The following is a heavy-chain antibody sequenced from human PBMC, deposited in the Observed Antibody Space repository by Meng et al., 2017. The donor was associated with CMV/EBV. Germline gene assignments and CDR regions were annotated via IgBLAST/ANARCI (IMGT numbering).Heavy chain of an antibody. V-gene: IGHV3-30-3*01. CDR1: GFTFSSYE. Sequence: GGSLRLSCAASGFTFSSYEMNWVRQAPGKGLEWVAVISYDGSNKYYADSVKGRFTISRDNSKNTLYLQMNSLRAEDTAVYYCARDSSGYDFWSGYYTGLFDYWGQGTLVTVSS. D-gene: IGHD3-3*01. J-gene: IGHJ4*02. CDR2: ISYDGSNK. CDR3: ARDSSGYDFWSGYYTGLFDY.